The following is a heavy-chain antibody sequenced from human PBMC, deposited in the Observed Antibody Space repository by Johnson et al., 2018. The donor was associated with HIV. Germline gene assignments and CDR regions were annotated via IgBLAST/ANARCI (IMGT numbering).Heavy chain of an antibody. Sequence: QVQLVESGGGVVQPGRSLRLSCAASGFTFSSYAMHWVRQAPGKGLEWVAVISYDGSNKYYADSVKGRFTISRDNSKNTLYLQMNSLRAEDTAVYYCAKDHPVVAERTGAFDIWGQVTMVTVSS. V-gene: IGHV3-30-3*01. CDR3: AKDHPVVAERTGAFDI. J-gene: IGHJ3*02. D-gene: IGHD2-15*01. CDR2: ISYDGSNK. CDR1: GFTFSSYA.